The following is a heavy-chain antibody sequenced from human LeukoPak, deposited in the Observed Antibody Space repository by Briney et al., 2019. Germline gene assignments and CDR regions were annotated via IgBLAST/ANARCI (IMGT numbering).Heavy chain of an antibody. CDR2: IHYSGNT. V-gene: IGHV4-59*08. D-gene: IGHD6-19*01. CDR1: GDSISSYF. Sequence: PSETLSLTCTVSGDSISSYFWNWIRQPPGKGLEWVGYIHYSGNTNQNPSLMSRVTISLDTSKNQFSLRLSSVTAADTAVYYCARSPVTTRAGSDYWGQGTLVTVSS. J-gene: IGHJ4*02. CDR3: ARSPVTTRAGSDY.